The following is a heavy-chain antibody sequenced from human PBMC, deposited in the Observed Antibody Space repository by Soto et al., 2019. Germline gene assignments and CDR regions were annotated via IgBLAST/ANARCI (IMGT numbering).Heavy chain of an antibody. CDR1: GGSISSGGYY. V-gene: IGHV4-31*03. D-gene: IGHD3-9*01. J-gene: IGHJ3*02. Sequence: SETLSLTCTVSGGSISSGGYYWSWIRQHPGKGLEWIGYIYYSGSTYYNPSLKSRVTISVDTSKNQFSLKLSSVTAADTAVYYCARGPLRRYFDWYRAFDIRGQGTMVTVSS. CDR2: IYYSGST. CDR3: ARGPLRRYFDWYRAFDI.